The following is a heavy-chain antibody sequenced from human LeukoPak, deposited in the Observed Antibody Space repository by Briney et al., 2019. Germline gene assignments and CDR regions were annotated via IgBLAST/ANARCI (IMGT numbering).Heavy chain of an antibody. Sequence: PGGSLRLSCAASGFTFSSYAMHWVRQAPGKGLEWVAVISYDGSNKYYADSVKGRFTISRDNSKNTLYLQMNSLRAEDTAVYYCARGGAAAGTPTGDFDYWGQGTLVTVSS. CDR1: GFTFSSYA. V-gene: IGHV3-30-3*01. J-gene: IGHJ4*02. CDR3: ARGGAAAGTPTGDFDY. D-gene: IGHD6-13*01. CDR2: ISYDGSNK.